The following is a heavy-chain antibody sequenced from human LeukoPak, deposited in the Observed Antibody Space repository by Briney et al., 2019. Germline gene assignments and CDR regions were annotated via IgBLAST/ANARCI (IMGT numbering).Heavy chain of an antibody. CDR3: ARARSGAVARNYNWFDP. Sequence: ASVKVSCKASGYTFTTFDISWVRQAPGQGLEWMGWISTYNGNTNYAQNLQGRVTMTTDTSTSTAYMELGSLTSDDTAVYYCARARSGAVARNYNWFDPWGQGTLVTVSS. D-gene: IGHD6-19*01. CDR2: ISTYNGNT. V-gene: IGHV1-18*01. CDR1: GYTFTTFD. J-gene: IGHJ5*02.